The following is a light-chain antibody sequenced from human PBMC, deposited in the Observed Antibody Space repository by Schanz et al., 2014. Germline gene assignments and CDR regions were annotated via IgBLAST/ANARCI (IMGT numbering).Light chain of an antibody. Sequence: EIVLTQSPGTLSLSPGERATLSCRASQSVSSNYLAWYQQKPGQAPRLLVYGPSSRATGVPERFNVSGSGTDFTLTISSLEPEDFAVYYCQQRSNWPPWTFGQGTKVEIK. CDR2: GPS. J-gene: IGKJ1*01. V-gene: IGKV3D-20*02. CDR3: QQRSNWPPWT. CDR1: QSVSSNY.